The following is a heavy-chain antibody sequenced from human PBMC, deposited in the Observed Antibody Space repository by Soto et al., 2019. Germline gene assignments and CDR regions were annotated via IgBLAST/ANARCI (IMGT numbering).Heavy chain of an antibody. J-gene: IGHJ4*02. V-gene: IGHV1-69*12. CDR1: GGTFSSYT. CDR2: IVPMFGTA. D-gene: IGHD6-6*01. Sequence: QVQLVQSGAEVKKPGSSVKVSCKAFGGTFSSYTIDWVRQAPGQGLEWMGGIVPMFGTANYAQQFKGRVTITADESTRTVYMDVTSLTSEDTALYYCAREMRAARTIDYWGQGTLVIVSA. CDR3: AREMRAARTIDY.